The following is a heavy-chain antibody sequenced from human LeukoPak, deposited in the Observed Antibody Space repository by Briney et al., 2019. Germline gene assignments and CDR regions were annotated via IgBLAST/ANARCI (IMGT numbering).Heavy chain of an antibody. Sequence: SETLSLTCAVYGGSFSGFYWTWIRQPPGKGLEWIGEINHSGSTKYNPSLKSRITISVDASKKQFSLKLRSVTAADTAVYYCARGSTVHSRGFDIWGQGTIVTVSS. D-gene: IGHD5/OR15-5a*01. CDR3: ARGSTVHSRGFDI. V-gene: IGHV4-34*01. CDR2: INHSGST. CDR1: GGSFSGFY. J-gene: IGHJ3*02.